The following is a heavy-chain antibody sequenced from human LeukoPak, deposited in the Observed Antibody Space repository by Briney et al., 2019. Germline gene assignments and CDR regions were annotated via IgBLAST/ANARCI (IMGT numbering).Heavy chain of an antibody. J-gene: IGHJ4*02. V-gene: IGHV4-59*01. CDR2: IYYSGST. CDR3: ARVEPGTAGLFDY. CDR1: GGSISSYY. D-gene: IGHD1-1*01. Sequence: SETLSLTCTVSGGSISSYYWSWIRQPPGKGLEWIGYIYYSGSTNYNPSLKSRVTISVDTSKNQFSLKLSSVTAADTAVYYCARVEPGTAGLFDYWGQGTLVTVSS.